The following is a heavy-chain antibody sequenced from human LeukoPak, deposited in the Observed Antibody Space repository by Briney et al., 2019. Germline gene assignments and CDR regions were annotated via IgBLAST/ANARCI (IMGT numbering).Heavy chain of an antibody. D-gene: IGHD3-16*01. Sequence: PGGSLRLSCAASGFTFSSYDMHWVRQAPGKGLEWVAVISYDGNDKHYADSVKGRFTISRDNSKNTLYLQMNSLRVEDTAAYYCAKDQYDYVRGEFDYWGQGTLVTVSS. CDR1: GFTFSSYD. CDR3: AKDQYDYVRGEFDY. V-gene: IGHV3-30*18. CDR2: ISYDGNDK. J-gene: IGHJ4*02.